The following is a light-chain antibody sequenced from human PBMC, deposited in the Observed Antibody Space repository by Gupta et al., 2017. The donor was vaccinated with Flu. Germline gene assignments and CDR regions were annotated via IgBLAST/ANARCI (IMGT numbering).Light chain of an antibody. CDR3: SSYTTSSTVA. CDR2: DVS. V-gene: IGLV2-14*03. J-gene: IGLJ3*02. Sequence: QSALTQPASVSGSPGQSITISCTGSSSDIGGYYYVSWFQQPPGKAPKLVLFDVSNRPSGVSSRFSGSKSGNTDSLTISGLQTEDEAVYYCSSYTTSSTVAFGGGTKLTVL. CDR1: SSDIGGYYY.